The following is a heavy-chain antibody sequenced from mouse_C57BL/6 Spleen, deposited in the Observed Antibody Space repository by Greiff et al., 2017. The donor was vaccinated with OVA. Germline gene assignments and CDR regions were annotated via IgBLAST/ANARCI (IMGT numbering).Heavy chain of an antibody. CDR1: GYTFTSYD. V-gene: IGHV1-85*01. CDR2: IYPRDGST. Sequence: QVQLKESGPELVKPGASVKLSCKASGYTFTSYDINWVKQRPGQGLEWIGWIYPRDGSTKYNEKFKGKATLTVDTSSSTAYMELHSLTSEDSAVYFCASGRDYYGSSYYFDYWGQGTTLTVSS. CDR3: ASGRDYYGSSYYFDY. J-gene: IGHJ2*01. D-gene: IGHD1-1*01.